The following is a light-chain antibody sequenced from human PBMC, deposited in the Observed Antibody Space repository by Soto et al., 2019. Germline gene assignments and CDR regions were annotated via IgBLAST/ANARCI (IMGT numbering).Light chain of an antibody. Sequence: QSVLTQPASVSGSPGQSITISCTGTSSDVGGYEFVSWYQQHPGKAPKLMIYEVSNRPSGVSSRFSGSKSGNTASLTISGLQAEDEADYYCGSYTGSIYVFGTGTKVPS. V-gene: IGLV2-14*01. CDR2: EVS. J-gene: IGLJ1*01. CDR3: GSYTGSIYV. CDR1: SSDVGGYEF.